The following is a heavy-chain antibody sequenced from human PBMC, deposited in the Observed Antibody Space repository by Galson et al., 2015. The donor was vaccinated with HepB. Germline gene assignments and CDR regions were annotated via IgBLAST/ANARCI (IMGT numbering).Heavy chain of an antibody. CDR1: GFTVSSNY. CDR3: ARVVAGYFQH. Sequence: LRLSCAASGFTVSSNYMSWVRQAPGKGLEWVSVIYSGGSTYYADSVKGRFTISRDNSKNTLYLQMNSLRAEDTAVYYCARVVAGYFQHWGQGTLVTVSS. CDR2: IYSGGST. V-gene: IGHV3-66*01. J-gene: IGHJ1*01.